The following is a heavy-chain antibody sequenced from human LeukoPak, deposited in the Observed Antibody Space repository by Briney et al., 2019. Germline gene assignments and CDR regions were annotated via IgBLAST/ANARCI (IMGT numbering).Heavy chain of an antibody. Sequence: GGSLRLSYAASGFTFSSYEMNWVRQAPGKGLEWVSYISSSGSTTYYADSVKGRFTISRDNSRSTVDLQMNSLRVEDTGIYYCARDEIPSGTWGQGTMVIVSS. V-gene: IGHV3-48*03. J-gene: IGHJ3*01. D-gene: IGHD6-25*01. CDR3: ARDEIPSGT. CDR2: ISSSGSTT. CDR1: GFTFSSYE.